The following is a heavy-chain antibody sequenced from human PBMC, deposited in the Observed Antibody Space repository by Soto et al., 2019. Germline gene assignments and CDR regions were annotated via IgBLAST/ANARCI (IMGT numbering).Heavy chain of an antibody. CDR1: GFNFKKFA. Sequence: EVQLLESGGGVVQPGGSLRLSCVASGFNFKKFAMAWVRQAPGEGLEWVSGISCCGGSTSYADSVKGRFTISRDNSNNTLYLQMSSLRAEDTAVYYCAKEVWGLYTFGRPLDNWGHGTLVTVSS. J-gene: IGHJ4*01. CDR3: AKEVWGLYTFGRPLDN. V-gene: IGHV3-23*01. D-gene: IGHD3-16*01. CDR2: ISCCGGST.